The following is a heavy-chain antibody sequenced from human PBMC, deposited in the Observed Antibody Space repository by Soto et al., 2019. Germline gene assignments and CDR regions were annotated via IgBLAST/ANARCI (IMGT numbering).Heavy chain of an antibody. J-gene: IGHJ4*02. D-gene: IGHD3-9*01. CDR3: ASSILTGYYPFDY. V-gene: IGHV3-66*01. CDR2: LYSNGTT. Sequence: GGSLRLSCAASGFTVSTNYVNWVRLAPGKGLEWVSVLYSNGTTYYADSVKGRFTISRDISKNTLYLQMSSLGAEDTAVYYCASSILTGYYPFDYWGQGTLVTVSS. CDR1: GFTVSTNY.